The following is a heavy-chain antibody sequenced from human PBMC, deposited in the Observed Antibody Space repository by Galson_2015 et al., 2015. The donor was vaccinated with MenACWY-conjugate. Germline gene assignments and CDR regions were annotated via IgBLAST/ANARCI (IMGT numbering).Heavy chain of an antibody. CDR1: GYTFTSYA. CDR3: ARDGEEAAADLNYYDYYMDV. D-gene: IGHD6-13*01. CDR2: INAGNGNT. Sequence: SVKVSCKASGYTFTSYAMHWVRQAPGQRLEWMGWINAGNGNTKYSQKFQGRVTITRDTSASTAYMELSSLRSEDTAVYYCARDGEEAAADLNYYDYYMDVWGKGTTVTVSS. V-gene: IGHV1-3*01. J-gene: IGHJ6*03.